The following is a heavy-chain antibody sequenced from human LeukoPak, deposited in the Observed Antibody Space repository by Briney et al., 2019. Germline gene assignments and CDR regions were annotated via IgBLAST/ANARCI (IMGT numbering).Heavy chain of an antibody. V-gene: IGHV1-69*05. J-gene: IGHJ5*02. CDR2: IIPIFGTA. CDR1: GGTFSSYA. D-gene: IGHD2-2*02. CDR3: ARDRYCSSTSCYRDNWSDP. Sequence: SVKVSCKASGGTFSSYAISWVRQAPGQGLEWMGGIIPIFGTANYAQKFQGRVTITTDESTSTAYMELSSLRSEDTAVYYCARDRYCSSTSCYRDNWSDPWGQGTLVTLSS.